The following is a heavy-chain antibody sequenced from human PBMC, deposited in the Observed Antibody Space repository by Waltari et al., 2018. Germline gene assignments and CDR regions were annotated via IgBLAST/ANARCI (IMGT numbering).Heavy chain of an antibody. J-gene: IGHJ6*03. CDR3: AREYSSYYYMDV. V-gene: IGHV3-21*03. CDR1: GFTFSRYS. D-gene: IGHD6-6*01. CDR2: ISSSSSYI. Sequence: EVQLVESGGGLVKPGGSLRLSCAASGFTFSRYSMNWVRQAPGKGLEWVSSISSSSSYIYYADSVKGRFTISRDNAKNSLYLQMNSLRAEDTAVYYCAREYSSYYYMDVWGKGTTVTVSS.